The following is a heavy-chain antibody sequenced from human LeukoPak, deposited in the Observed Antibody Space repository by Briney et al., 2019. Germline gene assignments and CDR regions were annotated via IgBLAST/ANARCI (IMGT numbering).Heavy chain of an antibody. CDR1: GFTFSSYW. V-gene: IGHV3-7*03. CDR2: INHNGNVN. Sequence: HPGGSLRLSCAASGFTFSSYWMNWARQAPGKGLEWVASINHNGNVNYYVDSVKGRFTISRDNAKNSLYLQMNNLRAEDTAVYYCARQMTPHGNFDYWGQGTLVTVSS. CDR3: ARQMTPHGNFDY. D-gene: IGHD1-26*01. J-gene: IGHJ4*02.